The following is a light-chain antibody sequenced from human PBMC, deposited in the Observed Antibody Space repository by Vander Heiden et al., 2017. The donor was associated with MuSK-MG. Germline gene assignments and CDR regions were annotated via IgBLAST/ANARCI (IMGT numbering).Light chain of an antibody. CDR1: QIISSY. V-gene: IGKV1-39*01. CDR2: AAS. Sequence: IQMTQSPSSLSASVGDRVTITCRASQIISSYLNWYQQKPGKAPKLLIYAASSLQSGVPSRFSGSGSGTDFTLTISSLQPEDFATYYCQQSYSTPPTFGQGTKLEIK. J-gene: IGKJ2*01. CDR3: QQSYSTPPT.